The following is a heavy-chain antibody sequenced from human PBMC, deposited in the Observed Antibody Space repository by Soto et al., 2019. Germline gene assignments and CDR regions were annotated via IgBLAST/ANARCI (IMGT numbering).Heavy chain of an antibody. J-gene: IGHJ6*02. CDR2: IYHSGGA. V-gene: IGHV4-31*11. D-gene: IGHD3-10*01. Sequence: TLCLSCAVSGDSITSGGYYWSWLRQPPGKGLEWIGYIYHSGGASYNPSLRGRAVISIDTSKNQFSLRLNAVTAADTATYYCARDYYGAGSQYYYYGMEVWGQGTKVTVSS. CDR1: GDSITSGGYY. CDR3: ARDYYGAGSQYYYYGMEV.